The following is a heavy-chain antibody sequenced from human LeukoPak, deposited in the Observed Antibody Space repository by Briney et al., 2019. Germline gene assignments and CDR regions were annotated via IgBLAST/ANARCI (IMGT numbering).Heavy chain of an antibody. V-gene: IGHV3-30*04. Sequence: PGRSLRLSCAASGFTFSSYAMHWVRQAPGKGLEWVAVISYDGSNKYYADSVKGRFTISRDNSKNTLYLQMNSLRAEDTAVYYCARGIQLWSYFDYWGQGTLVTVSS. J-gene: IGHJ4*02. CDR1: GFTFSSYA. CDR2: ISYDGSNK. CDR3: ARGIQLWSYFDY. D-gene: IGHD5-18*01.